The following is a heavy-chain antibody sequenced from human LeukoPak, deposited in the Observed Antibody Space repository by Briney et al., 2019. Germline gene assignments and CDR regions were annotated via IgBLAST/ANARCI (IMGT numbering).Heavy chain of an antibody. D-gene: IGHD2-8*02. J-gene: IGHJ4*02. CDR1: GFTFNGYF. Sequence: ASVKVSCKASGFTFNGYFIHWVRRAPGQGLEWTGWINLNSGNTDLAQKFRGRVTMTWDMSISTAFLELSSLSSDDTAVYYCARADGATPGAQFDCWGQGTLVTVSS. V-gene: IGHV1-2*02. CDR2: INLNSGNT. CDR3: ARADGATPGAQFDC.